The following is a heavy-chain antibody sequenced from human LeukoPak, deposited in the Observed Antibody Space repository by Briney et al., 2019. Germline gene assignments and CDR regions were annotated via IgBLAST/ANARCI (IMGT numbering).Heavy chain of an antibody. Sequence: ASVKVSCKASGYTFTSYGISWVRQAPGQGLEWMGWISAYNGNTNYAQKLQGRVIMTTDTSTSTAYMELRSLRSDDTAVYYCASSRLGYCSGGSCYNAFDIWGQGTMVTVSS. D-gene: IGHD2-15*01. J-gene: IGHJ3*02. V-gene: IGHV1-18*01. CDR3: ASSRLGYCSGGSCYNAFDI. CDR2: ISAYNGNT. CDR1: GYTFTSYG.